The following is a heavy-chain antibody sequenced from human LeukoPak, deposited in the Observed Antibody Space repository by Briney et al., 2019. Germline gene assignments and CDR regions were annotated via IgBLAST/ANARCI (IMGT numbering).Heavy chain of an antibody. Sequence: GSLRLSCAASGVTFSIYAMTWVRQAPGKGLERVSTFYETDKTDYADSVKGRFTISRDTSKNMLYLQMNSLRAEDTAIYYCAKRGAGSGGLHFWGQGTLVTVSS. J-gene: IGHJ4*02. CDR1: GVTFSIYA. D-gene: IGHD6-19*01. V-gene: IGHV3-23*01. CDR3: AKRGAGSGGLHF. CDR2: FYETDKT.